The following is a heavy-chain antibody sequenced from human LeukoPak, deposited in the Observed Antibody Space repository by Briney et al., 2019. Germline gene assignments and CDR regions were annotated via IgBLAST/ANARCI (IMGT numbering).Heavy chain of an antibody. D-gene: IGHD1-26*01. Sequence: PSETLSLTCTVSGGSISSYYWSWIRQPPGKGLEWIGYIYYSGSTNYNPFLKSRVTISVDTSKNQFSLKLSSVTAADTAVYYCARGPVGATPGWYFDLWGRGTLVTVSS. J-gene: IGHJ2*01. CDR2: IYYSGST. V-gene: IGHV4-59*01. CDR1: GGSISSYY. CDR3: ARGPVGATPGWYFDL.